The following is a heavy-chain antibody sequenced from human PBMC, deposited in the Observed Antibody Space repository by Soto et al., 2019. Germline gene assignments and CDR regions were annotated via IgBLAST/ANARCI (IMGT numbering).Heavy chain of an antibody. Sequence: GGSLRLSCAASGFTFSSYAMSWVRQAPGKGLEWVSAISGSGGSTYYADSVKGRFTISRDNSKNTLYLQMNSLRAEDTAVYYCARAMGATTHYYGMDVWGQGTTVTVSS. V-gene: IGHV3-23*01. D-gene: IGHD1-26*01. CDR1: GFTFSSYA. CDR3: ARAMGATTHYYGMDV. J-gene: IGHJ6*02. CDR2: ISGSGGST.